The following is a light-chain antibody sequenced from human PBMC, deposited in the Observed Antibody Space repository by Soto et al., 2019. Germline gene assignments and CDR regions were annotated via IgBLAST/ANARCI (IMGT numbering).Light chain of an antibody. J-gene: IGKJ1*01. V-gene: IGKV1-5*03. CDR1: QTISSW. CDR3: QHYNSYSEA. Sequence: EIQVAKSPSTLSGYVGDRVTITCRASQTISSWLAWYQQKPGKAPKLLIYKASTLKSGVPSRFSGSGSGTEFTLTISSLQPDDFATYYCQHYNSYSEAFGQGTKVDIK. CDR2: KAS.